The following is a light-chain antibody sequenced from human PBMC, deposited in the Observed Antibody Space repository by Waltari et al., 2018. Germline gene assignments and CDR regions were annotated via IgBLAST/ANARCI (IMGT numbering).Light chain of an antibody. Sequence: QSALTQPASVSGSPGQSITISSTGTSSDVRAYDYFSWYQQKPGKAPQLIIYEVRDRPPGVPNRFSGSKSGYTAFLTISGLQAEDEADYYCTSYTTSRTWVFGGGTKLTVL. CDR2: EVR. CDR1: SSDVRAYDY. CDR3: TSYTTSRTWV. V-gene: IGLV2-14*01. J-gene: IGLJ3*02.